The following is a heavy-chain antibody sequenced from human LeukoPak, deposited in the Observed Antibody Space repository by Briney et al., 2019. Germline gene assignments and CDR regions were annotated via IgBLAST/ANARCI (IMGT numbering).Heavy chain of an antibody. CDR3: AKDGPYHFFEY. V-gene: IGHV3-23*01. Sequence: PGGSLRRSCIASGFTFDTYAMSWVRQFPGKGLEWISTIAGNGYPFVVDSVKGRFTISRDNLRNTLYLQLNSLRPDDTAVYFCAKDGPYHFFEYWGQGALVTVSS. D-gene: IGHD3-16*01. CDR1: GFTFDTYA. J-gene: IGHJ4*02. CDR2: IAGNGYP.